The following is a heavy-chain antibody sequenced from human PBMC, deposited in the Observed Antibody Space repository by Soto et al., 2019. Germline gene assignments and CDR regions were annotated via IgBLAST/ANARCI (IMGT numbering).Heavy chain of an antibody. V-gene: IGHV1-58*01. CDR3: ARDRLVRGAGTYYFDY. D-gene: IGHD3-10*01. J-gene: IGHJ4*02. Sequence: SVKVSCKASGFTFSSSAVQWVRQARGQRLEWIGKIVVGSGNTNYAQKFQERVTITRDMSTSTAYMELSSLRAEDTAVYYCARDRLVRGAGTYYFDYWGQGTLVTVSS. CDR1: GFTFSSSA. CDR2: IVVGSGNT.